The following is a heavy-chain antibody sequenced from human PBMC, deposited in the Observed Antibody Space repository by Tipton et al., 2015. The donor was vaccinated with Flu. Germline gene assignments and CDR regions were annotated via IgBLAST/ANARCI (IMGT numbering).Heavy chain of an antibody. CDR3: ARDSGRNYNYGMDV. V-gene: IGHV4-59*02. D-gene: IGHD2-15*01. CDR2: IYYGGTT. CDR1: GGAVSSYL. Sequence: LRLSCTVSGGAVSSYLWTWIRQPPGKQLEWIGYIYYGGTTNYNPSLRSRVTFSMDTSKNQFSLRLSSVTAADTAVYYCARDSGRNYNYGMDVWGQGTTVYVSS. J-gene: IGHJ6*02.